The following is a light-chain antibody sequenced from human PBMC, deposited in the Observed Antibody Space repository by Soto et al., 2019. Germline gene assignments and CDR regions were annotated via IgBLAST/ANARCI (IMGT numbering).Light chain of an antibody. J-gene: IGKJ5*01. CDR3: QQYGSSSIT. Sequence: EIALTQSPGTLSLSPGERATLSCRASQSVSSSYLAWYQQKPGKAPRLLIYGASSRATGILDRFSGSGSGTDFPLTISRLEPEDFAVYYCQQYGSSSITFGQGTRLEIK. CDR2: GAS. V-gene: IGKV3-20*01. CDR1: QSVSSSY.